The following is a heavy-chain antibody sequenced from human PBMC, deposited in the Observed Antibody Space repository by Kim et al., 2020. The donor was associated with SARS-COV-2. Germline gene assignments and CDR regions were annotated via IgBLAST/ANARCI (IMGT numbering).Heavy chain of an antibody. CDR3: ARDITYYDSPQNAFDI. J-gene: IGHJ3*02. D-gene: IGHD3-22*01. V-gene: IGHV3-21*01. Sequence: SAKGRFTISRDNAKNSLYLQMNSLRAEDTAVYYCARDITYYDSPQNAFDIWGQGTMVPVSS.